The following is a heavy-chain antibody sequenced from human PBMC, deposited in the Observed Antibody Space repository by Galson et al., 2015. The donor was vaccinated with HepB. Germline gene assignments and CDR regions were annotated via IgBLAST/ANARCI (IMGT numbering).Heavy chain of an antibody. D-gene: IGHD6-19*01. CDR3: ARDQTKIAVAGTGWVDP. Sequence: SVKVSCKASGGTFSSYGISWVRQAPGQGLEWMGGIIPILGIANYAQKFQGRVTITADKSTSTAYMELSSLRSEDTAVYHCARDQTKIAVAGTGWVDPWGQGTLVTVSS. J-gene: IGHJ5*02. V-gene: IGHV1-69*10. CDR2: IIPILGIA. CDR1: GGTFSSYG.